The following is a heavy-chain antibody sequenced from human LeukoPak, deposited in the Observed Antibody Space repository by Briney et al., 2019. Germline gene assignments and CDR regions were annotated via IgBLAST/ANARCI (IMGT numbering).Heavy chain of an antibody. J-gene: IGHJ3*02. CDR3: VACLQWLWGFDI. V-gene: IGHV3-7*01. Sequence: GGSLRLSCAASGFTFSSYWMSWVRQAPGKGLEWVANIKQDGSEKYYVDSVKGRFTISRDNAKKLLYLQMNSLKAEDTAVYYGVACLQWLWGFDIWGQGTMVTVSS. CDR1: GFTFSSYW. CDR2: IKQDGSEK. D-gene: IGHD6-19*01.